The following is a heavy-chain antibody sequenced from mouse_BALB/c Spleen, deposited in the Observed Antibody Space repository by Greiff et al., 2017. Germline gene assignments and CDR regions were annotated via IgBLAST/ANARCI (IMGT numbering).Heavy chain of an antibody. CDR2: IYPGGGYT. CDR3: ARDGGTWFAY. V-gene: IGHV1-63*02. J-gene: IGHJ3*01. D-gene: IGHD4-1*01. CDR1: GYTFTNYW. Sequence: VQLQQSGAELVRPGTSVKISCKASGYTFTNYWLGWVKQRPGQGLEWIGDIYPGGGYTNYNEKFKGKATLTADTSSSTAYMQLSSLTSEDSAVYFCARDGGTWFAYWGQGTLVTVSA.